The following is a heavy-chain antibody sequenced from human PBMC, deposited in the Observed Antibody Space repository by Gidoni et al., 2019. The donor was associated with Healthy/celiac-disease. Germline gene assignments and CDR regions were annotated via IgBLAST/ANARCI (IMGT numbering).Heavy chain of an antibody. CDR2: IIPIFGTA. CDR3: ARDDRDYDFWRDYYYMDV. Sequence: QVQLVQSGAEVKKPGSSVKVSCKASGGTFSSYAISWVRQAPGQGLEWMGGIIPIFGTANYAQKFQGRVTITADKSTSTAYMELSSLRSEDTAVYYCARDDRDYDFWRDYYYMDVWGKGTTVTVSS. J-gene: IGHJ6*03. CDR1: GGTFSSYA. V-gene: IGHV1-69*06. D-gene: IGHD3-3*01.